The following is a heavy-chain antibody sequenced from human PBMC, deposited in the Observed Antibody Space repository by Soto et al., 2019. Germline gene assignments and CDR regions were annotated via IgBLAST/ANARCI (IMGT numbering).Heavy chain of an antibody. D-gene: IGHD3-10*01. V-gene: IGHV4-61*08. CDR3: ARSPNYYYYGFDV. Sequence: SETLSLTCAVSGGSVSSGDYFWSWLRQSPGKRLEWIAYIYYSGSTNYNPSLKSRATISVDTSKSQVSLTLTSMTAADAALYYCARSPNYYYYGFDVWGQGTAVTVSS. CDR2: IYYSGST. J-gene: IGHJ6*02. CDR1: GGSVSSGDYF.